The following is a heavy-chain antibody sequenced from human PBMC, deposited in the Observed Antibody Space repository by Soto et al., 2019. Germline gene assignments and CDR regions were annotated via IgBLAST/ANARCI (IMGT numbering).Heavy chain of an antibody. CDR2: SYHSGSS. CDR1: GVSISSSNW. D-gene: IGHD5-12*01. V-gene: IGHV4-4*02. CDR3: AIESRGDGYTA. Sequence: HVQLQESGPGLVKPSGTMSLTCAVAGVSISSSNWWRWVRQPPGKGLLWLGESYHSGSSNYNPSRKGRVTIAVDKSKKQFALKLSSVTAADTAVYYCAIESRGDGYTAWGQVTLVTVSS. J-gene: IGHJ4*02.